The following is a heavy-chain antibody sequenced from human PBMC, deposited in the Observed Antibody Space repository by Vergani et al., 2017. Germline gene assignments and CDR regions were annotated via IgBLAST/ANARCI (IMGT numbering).Heavy chain of an antibody. J-gene: IGHJ4*02. CDR1: GAPISYWC. CDR3: ATGAGPFDS. CDR2: LCPSGST. D-gene: IGHD7-27*01. V-gene: IGHV4-4*07. Sequence: QVQMQESGPGLVKTSETLSLTCSASGAPISYWCWSWLRQPAGKGLEWIGRLCPSGSTNYKPSLKSRVTMSIDTSKNQFSLKLTSVTAADTAVYYCATGAGPFDSWGQGSQVTVSS.